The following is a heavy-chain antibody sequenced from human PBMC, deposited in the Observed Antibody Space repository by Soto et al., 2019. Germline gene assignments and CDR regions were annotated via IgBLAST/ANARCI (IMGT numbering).Heavy chain of an antibody. V-gene: IGHV1-69*13. J-gene: IGHJ4*02. CDR2: IIPIFCTA. D-gene: IGHD5-18*01. CDR3: ARSSESYSYVYFY. Sequence: AVQVTCKASGGTFSSYAIRWVRQAPGQGLEWMGGIIPIFCTANYAQKFQGRVTITADESTSTAYMELSSLRSEDSVVYYCARSSESYSYVYFYWGQGTLVTVFS. CDR1: GGTFSSYA.